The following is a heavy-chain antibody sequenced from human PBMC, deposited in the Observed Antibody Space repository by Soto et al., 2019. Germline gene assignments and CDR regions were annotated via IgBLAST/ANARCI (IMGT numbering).Heavy chain of an antibody. J-gene: IGHJ4*02. CDR2: ISYVGSHK. CDR1: GFTFSSYG. CDR3: ARDPDDEYYDTSGQLDH. V-gene: IGHV3-30*03. D-gene: IGHD3-22*01. Sequence: GGSLRLSCAASGFTFSSYGMHWVRQAPGKGLEWVALISYVGSHKYYADSVKGRFTISRDNTKNTLYLQMNSLRGDDTAVYFCARDPDDEYYDTSGQLDHWGQGTLVTVSS.